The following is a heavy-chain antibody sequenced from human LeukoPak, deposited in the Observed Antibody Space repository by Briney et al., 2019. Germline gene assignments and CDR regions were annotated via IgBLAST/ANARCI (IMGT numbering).Heavy chain of an antibody. CDR2: INSDGSST. V-gene: IGHV3-74*01. CDR1: GFTFSSYW. CDR3: ARDPTITIFGVAIISNWFDP. J-gene: IGHJ5*02. Sequence: GGSLRLSCAASGFTFSSYWMHWVRHAPGKGLVWVSRINSDGSSTSYADSVKGRFTISRDNAKNTLYLQMNSLRAEDTAVYYCARDPTITIFGVAIISNWFDPWGQGTLVTVSS. D-gene: IGHD3-3*01.